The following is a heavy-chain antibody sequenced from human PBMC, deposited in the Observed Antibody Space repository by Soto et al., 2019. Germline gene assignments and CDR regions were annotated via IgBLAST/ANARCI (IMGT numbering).Heavy chain of an antibody. J-gene: IGHJ4*01. D-gene: IGHD1-26*01. CDR3: ARVGGRHLRPLET. V-gene: IGHV1-18*01. Sequence: QALLEQSGPEVKKPGDSVRISCWLYDSVFVTSVITWLRQAPGQGLEWMGWISANDGGTLSAMQFTDILVMSTDPKRNMADLQLWDVTSDDSAVYFCARVGGRHLRPLETWGHGTPVTVSS. CDR2: ISANDGGT. CDR1: DSVFVTSV.